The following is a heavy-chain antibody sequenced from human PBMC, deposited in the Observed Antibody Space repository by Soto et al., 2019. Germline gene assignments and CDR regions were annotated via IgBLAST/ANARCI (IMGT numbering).Heavy chain of an antibody. V-gene: IGHV3-74*01. CDR3: ARGRDGYSYLDN. D-gene: IGHD4-4*01. J-gene: IGHJ4*02. Sequence: EVQLVDSGGGIVQPGGPLRLSCAASGFTFSTYWMHWVRQAPGKGLVWVSRINSDGSDTIYADSVKGRFTISRDNAKNTVHLQRNSLRAEDTAVYYCARGRDGYSYLDNWGQGTLVTVSS. CDR1: GFTFSTYW. CDR2: INSDGSDT.